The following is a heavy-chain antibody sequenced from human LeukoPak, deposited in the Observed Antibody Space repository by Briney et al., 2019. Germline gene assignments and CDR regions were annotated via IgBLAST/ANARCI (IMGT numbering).Heavy chain of an antibody. D-gene: IGHD6-19*01. J-gene: IGHJ3*02. CDR2: IYPGDSYT. Sequence: GESLKISCKGSGYRFTNYLVGWVRQMPGKGLEWMGIIYPGDSYTRYSPSFQGQVTISADTSISTAYLQWSSLKAPDTAMYYCARQYNTAVGAFDIWGQGTMVTVSS. V-gene: IGHV5-51*01. CDR3: ARQYNTAVGAFDI. CDR1: GYRFTNYL.